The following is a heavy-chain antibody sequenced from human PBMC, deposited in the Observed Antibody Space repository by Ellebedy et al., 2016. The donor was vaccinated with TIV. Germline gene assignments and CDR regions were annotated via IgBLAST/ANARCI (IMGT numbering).Heavy chain of an antibody. CDR3: TGPIGGTTLEY. CDR2: ISPDGSNT. Sequence: GESLKISCAASGFTFSNYWMHWVRQAPGKGLVWVSRISPDGSNTIYADSVKGRFTISRDNAKNTLYLQMNSLRAEDTAVNDCTGPIGGTTLEYWGQGTLVTVSS. D-gene: IGHD3-16*01. J-gene: IGHJ4*02. V-gene: IGHV3-74*01. CDR1: GFTFSNYW.